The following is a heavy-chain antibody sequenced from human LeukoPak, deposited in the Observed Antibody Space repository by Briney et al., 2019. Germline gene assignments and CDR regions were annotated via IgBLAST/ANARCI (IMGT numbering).Heavy chain of an antibody. D-gene: IGHD3-9*01. V-gene: IGHV3-23*01. CDR1: GFTFNNYA. Sequence: GGSLRLSCAASGFTFNNYAMSWVRQAPGKGLEWVSAILGSGRSAYYADSVKGRFTIFRDNSKNSLFLQMNSLRVEDTALYYCSKWGDCDVLTGYYDSDFWGQGTLVTVSA. CDR3: SKWGDCDVLTGYYDSDF. J-gene: IGHJ4*02. CDR2: ILGSGRSA.